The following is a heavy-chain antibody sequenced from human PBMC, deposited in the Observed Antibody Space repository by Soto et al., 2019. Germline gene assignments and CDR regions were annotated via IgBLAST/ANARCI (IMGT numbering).Heavy chain of an antibody. Sequence: SETLSLTCTVSGGSISSYYWCWIRQPPGKGLEWIGYIYYSGSTNYNPSLKSRVTISVDTSKNQFSLKLSSVTAADTAVYYCARRNGLASDFDPWGQGTLVTVSS. CDR3: ARRNGLASDFDP. CDR2: IYYSGST. J-gene: IGHJ5*02. CDR1: GGSISSYY. V-gene: IGHV4-59*08. D-gene: IGHD6-13*01.